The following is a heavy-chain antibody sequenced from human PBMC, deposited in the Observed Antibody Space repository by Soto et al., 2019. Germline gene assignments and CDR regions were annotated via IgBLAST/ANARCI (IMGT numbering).Heavy chain of an antibody. CDR1: GFTFSSYG. CDR3: ARDEAYCGGDCYHYSVHYYGMDV. V-gene: IGHV3-33*01. CDR2: IWYDGSNK. J-gene: IGHJ6*02. Sequence: GGSLRLSCAASGFTFSSYGMHWVRQAPGKGLEWVAVIWYDGSNKYYADSVKGRFTISRDNSKNTLYLQMNSLRAEDTAVYYCARDEAYCGGDCYHYSVHYYGMDVWGQGTTVTVSS. D-gene: IGHD2-21*02.